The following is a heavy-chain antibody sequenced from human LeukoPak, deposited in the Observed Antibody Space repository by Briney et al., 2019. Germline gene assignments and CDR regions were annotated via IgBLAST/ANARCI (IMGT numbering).Heavy chain of an antibody. Sequence: ASVKVSCKASGYTFTGYYMRWVRQAPGQGLEWMGWINPNSGGTNYAQKFQGRVTMTRDTSISTAYMELSRLRSDDTAVYYCARELYGFYDSSGYQDYWGRGTLVTVSS. CDR2: INPNSGGT. J-gene: IGHJ4*02. D-gene: IGHD3-22*01. CDR3: ARELYGFYDSSGYQDY. V-gene: IGHV1-2*02. CDR1: GYTFTGYY.